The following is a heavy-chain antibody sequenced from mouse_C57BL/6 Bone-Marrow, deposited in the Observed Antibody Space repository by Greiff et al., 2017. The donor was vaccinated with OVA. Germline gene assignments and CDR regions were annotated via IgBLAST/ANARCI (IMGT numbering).Heavy chain of an antibody. J-gene: IGHJ3*01. D-gene: IGHD2-12*01. CDR1: GFTFSDYG. Sequence: EVKLMESGGGLVKPGGSLKLSCAASGFTFSDYGMHWVRQAPEKGLEWVAYISSGSSTIYYADTVKGRFTISRDNAKNTLFLQMTSLRSEDTAMYYCARDYTKGGFAYRGQGTLVTVSA. CDR3: ARDYTKGGFAY. V-gene: IGHV5-17*01. CDR2: ISSGSSTI.